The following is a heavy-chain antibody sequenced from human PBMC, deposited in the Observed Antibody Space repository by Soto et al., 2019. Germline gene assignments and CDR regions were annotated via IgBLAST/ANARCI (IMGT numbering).Heavy chain of an antibody. J-gene: IGHJ4*02. CDR2: ISGTGGYT. D-gene: IGHD1-1*01. CDR1: GFTFSIYA. Sequence: PGGSLRLSCAASGFTFSIYAMSWVRQAPGKGLQWVSSISGTGGYTYYADSVKGRFTISRDNSINTLYLQMNSLRAEDTALYYCARRTTPDSWGQGTLVTVSS. V-gene: IGHV3-23*01. CDR3: ARRTTPDS.